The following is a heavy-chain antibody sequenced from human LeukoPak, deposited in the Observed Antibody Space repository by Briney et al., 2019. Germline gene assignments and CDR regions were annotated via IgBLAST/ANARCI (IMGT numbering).Heavy chain of an antibody. CDR1: GYSFTSYW. CDR3: ARHVYSSSWYDDAFDI. D-gene: IGHD6-13*01. Sequence: GESLKISRKGSGYSFTSYWIGWVRQMPGKGLEWMGIIYPGDSDTRYSPSFQGQVTISADKSISTAYLQWSSLKASDTAMYYCARHVYSSSWYDDAFDIWGQGTMVTVSS. V-gene: IGHV5-51*01. J-gene: IGHJ3*02. CDR2: IYPGDSDT.